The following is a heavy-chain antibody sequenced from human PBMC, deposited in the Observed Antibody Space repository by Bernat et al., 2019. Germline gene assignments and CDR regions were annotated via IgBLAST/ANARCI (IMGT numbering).Heavy chain of an antibody. CDR2: ISGSGGST. Sequence: EVQLVESGGGLVQPGGSLRLSCAASGFTFSSYAMSWVRQAPGKGLEWVSGISGSGGSTEYADSVKGRFTISRDNSKNMLYLQMNSLRAEDTAVYYCAREYCSGGSCPAGYWGQGTLVTVSS. CDR1: GFTFSSYA. CDR3: AREYCSGGSCPAGY. J-gene: IGHJ4*02. D-gene: IGHD2-15*01. V-gene: IGHV3-23*04.